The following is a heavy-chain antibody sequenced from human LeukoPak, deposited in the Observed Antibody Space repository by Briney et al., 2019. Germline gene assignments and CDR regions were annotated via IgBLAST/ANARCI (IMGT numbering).Heavy chain of an antibody. J-gene: IGHJ5*02. CDR1: GFTFSTYA. D-gene: IGHD2-21*02. V-gene: IGHV3-23*01. CDR3: VKDWRRPDQCGGDCLDH. Sequence: GGSLRLSCAASGFTFSTYAMSWVRQAPGKGLEWVSRISASVSSTYYADSVNGRFTVSRDNSKNTLYLQMKSLRVEDMAIYYCVKDWRRPDQCGGDCLDHWGQGTLVTVTS. CDR2: ISASVSST.